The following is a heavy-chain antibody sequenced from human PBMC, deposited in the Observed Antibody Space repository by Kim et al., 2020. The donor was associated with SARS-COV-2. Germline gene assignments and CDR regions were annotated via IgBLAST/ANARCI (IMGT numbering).Heavy chain of an antibody. CDR3: ARDRTPWVSTGLGGGE. CDR2: IHYTGSG. V-gene: IGHV4-31*03. D-gene: IGHD3-16*01. J-gene: IGHJ4*02. CDR1: GDSITNGGYY. Sequence: SETLSLTCTVSGDSITNGGYYWSWIRQFPGKGLEWIGYIHYTGSGTNNPSLQSRVIISVDTSENQFSLKLSSVTVADTAVYYCARDRTPWVSTGLGGGEWSRGILVTISS.